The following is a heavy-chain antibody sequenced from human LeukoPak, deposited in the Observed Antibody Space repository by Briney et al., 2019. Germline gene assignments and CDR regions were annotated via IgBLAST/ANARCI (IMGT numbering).Heavy chain of an antibody. CDR2: ISGSGGST. CDR3: AKDLLSITIFGQAFDV. D-gene: IGHD3-3*01. CDR1: GFTFSSYA. J-gene: IGHJ6*04. V-gene: IGHV3-23*01. Sequence: PGGSLRLSCAASGFTFSSYAMSWVRQAPGKGLEWVSAISGSGGSTYYADSVKGRFTISRDNSKNTLYLQMNSLRAEDTAVYYCAKDLLSITIFGQAFDVWGKGTTVTVSS.